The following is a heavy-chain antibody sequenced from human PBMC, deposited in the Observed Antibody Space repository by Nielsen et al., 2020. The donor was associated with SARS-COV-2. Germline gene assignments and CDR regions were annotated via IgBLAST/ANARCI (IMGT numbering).Heavy chain of an antibody. V-gene: IGHV4-39*07. J-gene: IGHJ6*03. Sequence: SGPTLVKPTQTLTLTCTFSGFSLSTSGMCVSWIRQPPGKGLEWIGEINHSGSTNYNPSLKSRVTISVDTSKNQFSLKLSSVTAADTAVYYCARDFRAGTTYYYYYYMDVWGKGTTVTVSS. CDR3: ARDFRAGTTYYYYYYMDV. D-gene: IGHD6-13*01. CDR2: INHSGST. CDR1: GFSLSTSGM.